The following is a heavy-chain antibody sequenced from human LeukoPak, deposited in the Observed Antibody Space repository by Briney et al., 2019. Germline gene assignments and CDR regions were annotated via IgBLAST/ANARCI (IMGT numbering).Heavy chain of an antibody. CDR3: VKEALTVAGNWHFDL. V-gene: IGHV3-13*05. Sequence: AGSLRLSCAASGFTFNNYDMHWVRHVIGKGLEWVSAVDSAGAPYYAGSVKGRFTISRENAKKSLYLQMDSLGAGDTAVYYCVKEALTVAGNWHFDLWGRGTLVTVSS. J-gene: IGHJ2*01. CDR2: VDSAGAP. D-gene: IGHD6-19*01. CDR1: GFTFNNYD.